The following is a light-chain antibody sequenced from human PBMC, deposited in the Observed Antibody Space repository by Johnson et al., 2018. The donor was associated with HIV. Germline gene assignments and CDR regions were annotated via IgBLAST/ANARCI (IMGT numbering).Light chain of an antibody. J-gene: IGLJ1*01. CDR3: GTWDSSLSAYV. Sequence: QSLLTQPPSVSADPGQKVTISCSGSSSNNGDNYVSWYQQLPGTAPKLLIFDNHKRPSGIPDRFSGSKSGTSATLGITGLQTGDEADYYCGTWDSSLSAYVFGTGTKVTVL. CDR2: DNH. CDR1: SSNNGDNY. V-gene: IGLV1-51*01.